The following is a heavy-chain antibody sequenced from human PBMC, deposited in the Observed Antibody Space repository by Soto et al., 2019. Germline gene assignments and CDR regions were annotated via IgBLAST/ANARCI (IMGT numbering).Heavy chain of an antibody. CDR1: GFTFSNYP. CDR3: AKDSWGGTVSGWSLDS. J-gene: IGHJ4*02. V-gene: IGHV3-23*01. D-gene: IGHD6-19*01. CDR2: ISGSGA. Sequence: LRLSCAASGFTFSNYPMSWVRQAPGKGLEWVSVISGSGAFYADSVKGRFTISRDHSKNTLYLQMNSLRGDDTAVYYCAKDSWGGTVSGWSLDSWGQGTLVTVSS.